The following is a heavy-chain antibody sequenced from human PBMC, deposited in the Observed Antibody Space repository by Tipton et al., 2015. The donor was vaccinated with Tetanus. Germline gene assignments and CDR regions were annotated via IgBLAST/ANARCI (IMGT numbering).Heavy chain of an antibody. D-gene: IGHD3-3*01. V-gene: IGHV4-34*01. CDR1: GGSFSGYY. Sequence: TLSLTCAVYGGSFSGYYWSWIRQPPGKGLEWIGEINHSGSTNYNPSLKSRVTISVDTSKNQFSLKLSSVTAADTAVYYCARGVTIFGVVTLDYWGQGTLVTVSS. CDR2: INHSGST. J-gene: IGHJ4*02. CDR3: ARGVTIFGVVTLDY.